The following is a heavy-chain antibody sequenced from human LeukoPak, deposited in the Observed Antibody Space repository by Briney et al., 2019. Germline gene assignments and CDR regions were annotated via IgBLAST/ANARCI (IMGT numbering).Heavy chain of an antibody. CDR3: ARVTNYDYVWGSYSDY. CDR2: INPSGGST. V-gene: IGHV1-46*01. D-gene: IGHD3-16*01. CDR1: GYTFTSYY. Sequence: GASVKVSCKASGYTFTSYYMHWVRQAPGQGLEWMGIINPSGGSTSYAQKFQGRVTMTRDTSTSTVYMELSSLRSEDTAVYYCARVTNYDYVWGSYSDYWGQGTLVTVSS. J-gene: IGHJ4*02.